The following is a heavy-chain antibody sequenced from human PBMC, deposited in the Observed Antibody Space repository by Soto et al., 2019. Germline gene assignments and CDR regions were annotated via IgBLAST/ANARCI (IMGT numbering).Heavy chain of an antibody. CDR1: GYTFTSYA. V-gene: IGHV1-3*01. D-gene: IGHD5-12*01. Sequence: QVQLVQSGAEVKKPGASVKISCKASGYTFTSYAVHWVRQAPGQRLEWMGWIHAGNGYTKYSQNFHGRVTMTRDTSARTVYMELSSLRYEDTAVYYCARVQYSGDDFKQAFDIWRQGTMVAVSS. CDR2: IHAGNGYT. CDR3: ARVQYSGDDFKQAFDI. J-gene: IGHJ3*02.